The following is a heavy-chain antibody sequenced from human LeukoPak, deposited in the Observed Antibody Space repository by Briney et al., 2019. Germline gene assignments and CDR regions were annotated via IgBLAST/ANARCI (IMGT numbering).Heavy chain of an antibody. D-gene: IGHD2/OR15-2a*01. V-gene: IGHV3-7*01. CDR1: GFTFTTYW. Sequence: GGSLLLSCAASGFTFTTYWMIWVGQAPGKGLEWVASIKQDGSENSYVDSVRGRFTISRDNGKNSVYLQMNSLRAEDTAMYYCARGNTLDVWGQGTTVTVSS. CDR3: ARGNTLDV. CDR2: IKQDGSEN. J-gene: IGHJ6*02.